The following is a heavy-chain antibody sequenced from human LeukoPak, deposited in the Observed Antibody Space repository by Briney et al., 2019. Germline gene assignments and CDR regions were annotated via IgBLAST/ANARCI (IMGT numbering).Heavy chain of an antibody. CDR3: AKGTRILDY. J-gene: IGHJ4*02. D-gene: IGHD3-9*01. CDR2: ISWNSDNI. V-gene: IGHV3-9*01. Sequence: GGSLRLSCAASGFTFDDYAMHWVRQAPGKGLEWVSGISWNSDNIGYADSVKGRFTISRDNAKNSLYLQMNSLRPEDTALNYCAKGTRILDYWGQGTLVTVSS. CDR1: GFTFDDYA.